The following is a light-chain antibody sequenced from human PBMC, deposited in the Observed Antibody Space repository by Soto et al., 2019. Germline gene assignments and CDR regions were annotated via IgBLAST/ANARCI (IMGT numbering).Light chain of an antibody. J-gene: IGKJ1*01. V-gene: IGKV1-5*01. CDR2: DAS. CDR1: QSIGRW. CDR3: QQYYSYWT. Sequence: IEMTQSPSTLSASVGDTVTVTCRASQSIGRWLAWYQQKPGKAPKLLIFDASTLENGVPARFSGSRSGPEFSLTIRSLQPDDFATYYCQQYYSYWTVGQGTKLDIK.